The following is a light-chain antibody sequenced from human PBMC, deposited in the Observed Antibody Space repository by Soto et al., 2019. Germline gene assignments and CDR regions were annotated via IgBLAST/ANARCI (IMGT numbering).Light chain of an antibody. V-gene: IGKV1-12*01. Sequence: DVQMTQTPSSVSASVGDRVTITCRASERIGSWLAWYQQKPGKAPKLLIYGASTLQGEVPSRFSGSGSETDFALTISSLQPEDFATYHCQKTYSFPHTFGQGTEVEIK. J-gene: IGKJ2*01. CDR3: QKTYSFPHT. CDR1: ERIGSW. CDR2: GAS.